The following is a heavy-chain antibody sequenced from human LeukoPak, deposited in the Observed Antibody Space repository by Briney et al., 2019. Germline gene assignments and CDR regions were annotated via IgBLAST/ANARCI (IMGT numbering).Heavy chain of an antibody. V-gene: IGHV4-39*07. CDR3: ARGRSVAATFYYSYYMDV. CDR2: IYYSGST. J-gene: IGHJ6*03. Sequence: SETLSLTCTVSGGSISSSSYYWGWIRQPPGKGLEWIGSIYYSGSTNYNPSLKSRVTISVDTSKNQFSLKLSSVTAADTAVYYCARGRSVAATFYYSYYMDVWGKGTTVTVSS. CDR1: GGSISSSSYY. D-gene: IGHD1-26*01.